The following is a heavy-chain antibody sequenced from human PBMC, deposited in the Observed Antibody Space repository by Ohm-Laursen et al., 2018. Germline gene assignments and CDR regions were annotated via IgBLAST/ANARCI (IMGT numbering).Heavy chain of an antibody. CDR2: ISSSSSYI. CDR1: GFTFSSYS. V-gene: IGHV3-21*01. Sequence: SLRLSCTASGFTFSSYSMNWVRQAPGKGLEWVSSISSSSSYIYYADSVKGRFTISRDNAKNSLYLQMNSLRAEDTAVYYCASGSAAGYYGMDVWGQGTTVTVSS. CDR3: ASGSAAGYYGMDV. D-gene: IGHD6-13*01. J-gene: IGHJ6*02.